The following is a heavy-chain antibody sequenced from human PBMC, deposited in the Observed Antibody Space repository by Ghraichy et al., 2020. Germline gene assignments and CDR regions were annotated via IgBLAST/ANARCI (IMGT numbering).Heavy chain of an antibody. Sequence: SETLSLTCAVYGGSFSGYYWTWIRQPPGKGLEWIGEINDSGSTNYNPSLKSRVTISVDTSKNQFSLKLRSVTAADTAVYYCVRRTRDSSDWYFDYWGQGILVTVSS. CDR3: VRRTRDSSDWYFDY. J-gene: IGHJ4*02. CDR2: INDSGST. CDR1: GGSFSGYY. D-gene: IGHD3-22*01. V-gene: IGHV4-34*01.